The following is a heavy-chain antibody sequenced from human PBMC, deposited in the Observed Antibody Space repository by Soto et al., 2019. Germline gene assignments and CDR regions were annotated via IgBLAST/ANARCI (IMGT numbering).Heavy chain of an antibody. CDR3: AISFWSYRHQCNGMDV. J-gene: IGHJ6*02. CDR2: ISFDGSEE. V-gene: IGHV3-30*03. D-gene: IGHD3-16*02. CDR1: GSTVSDYG. Sequence: GGSLRLSCVGSGSTVSDYGVHWARQAPGKGLEWVALISFDGSEEYYADSVRGRFTLSRDNSKDNIYLEMNGLRPEDSAVYYCAISFWSYRHQCNGMDVPGRGTSVPVSS.